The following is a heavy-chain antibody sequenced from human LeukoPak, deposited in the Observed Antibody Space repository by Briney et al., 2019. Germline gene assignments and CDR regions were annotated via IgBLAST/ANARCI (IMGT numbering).Heavy chain of an antibody. CDR3: ARGEWGITMVRGVIILPL. CDR1: GFTFSDYY. D-gene: IGHD3-10*01. J-gene: IGHJ4*02. CDR2: ISSSGSTI. Sequence: GGSLRLSCAASGFTFSDYYMSWIRQAPGKGLEWVSYISSSGSTIYYADSVKGRFTISRDNAKNSLYLQMNSLRAEDTAVYYCARGEWGITMVRGVIILPLWGQGTLVTVSS. V-gene: IGHV3-11*01.